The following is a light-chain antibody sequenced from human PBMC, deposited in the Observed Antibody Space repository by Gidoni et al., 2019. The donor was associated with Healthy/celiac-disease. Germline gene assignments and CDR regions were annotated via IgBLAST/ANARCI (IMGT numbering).Light chain of an antibody. V-gene: IGKV4-1*01. Sequence: DIVMTQSPDSLAVSLGERATINCKSSQRVLYSSNNKNYLAWYQPKPGQPPKLLIYWASTRESGVPDRFSGSGSVTDFTLTISSLQAEDVAVYYCQQSYSTPRRTFGQGTQVEIK. J-gene: IGKJ1*01. CDR1: QRVLYSSNNKNY. CDR2: WAS. CDR3: QQSYSTPRRT.